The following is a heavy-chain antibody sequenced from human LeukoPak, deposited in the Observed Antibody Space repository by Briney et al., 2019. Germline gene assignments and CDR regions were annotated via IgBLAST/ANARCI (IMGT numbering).Heavy chain of an antibody. J-gene: IGHJ4*02. CDR2: ISGSGDST. CDR1: GFTFSTYV. CDR3: AKRVHSSGYYAAFDF. D-gene: IGHD6-25*01. Sequence: GGSLRLSCAVSGFTFSTYVMSWVRQAPGKGLEWVSGISGSGDSTYYADSVKGRFTISRDNSKNTLYLQMNSLRAEDTAVYYCAKRVHSSGYYAAFDFWGQGTLVTVSS. V-gene: IGHV3-23*01.